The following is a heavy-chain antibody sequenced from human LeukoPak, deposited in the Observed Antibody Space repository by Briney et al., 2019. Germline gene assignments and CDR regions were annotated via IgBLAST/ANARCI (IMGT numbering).Heavy chain of an antibody. Sequence: GGSLRLSCAASGFTVSSSYMSWVRQAPGKGLEWVSVIYSGGSTYYADSVKGRFTISRDNSKNTLYLQMNSLRAEDTAVYYCASGGGSSWYWFDYWGQGTLVTVSS. CDR1: GFTVSSSY. CDR2: IYSGGST. J-gene: IGHJ4*02. D-gene: IGHD6-13*01. CDR3: ASGGGSSWYWFDY. V-gene: IGHV3-53*01.